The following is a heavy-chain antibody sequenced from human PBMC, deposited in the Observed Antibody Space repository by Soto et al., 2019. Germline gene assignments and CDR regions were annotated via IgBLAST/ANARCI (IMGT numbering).Heavy chain of an antibody. CDR3: ARRYYYDSSGYYPFDY. CDR1: GGSISSSSYY. CDR2: IYYSGST. D-gene: IGHD3-22*01. Sequence: TSETLSLTCTVSGGSISSSSYYWGWIRQPPGKGLEWIGSIYYSGSTYYNPSLKSRVTISVDTSKNQFSLTLSSVTAADTAVYYCARRYYYDSSGYYPFDYWGQGTLVTVSS. J-gene: IGHJ4*02. V-gene: IGHV4-39*01.